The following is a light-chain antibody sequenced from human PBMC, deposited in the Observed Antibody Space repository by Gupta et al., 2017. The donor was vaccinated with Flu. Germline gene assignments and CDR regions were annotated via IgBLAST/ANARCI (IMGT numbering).Light chain of an antibody. V-gene: IGLV3-25*02. CDR3: QSADNSGAWV. CDR2: TDN. Sequence: SYELTQPPSVSVTPGQTARITCSGDALPKQYAYWYQQRPGQAPALVIHTDNKRPSGIPERFSGSSSGTIVTLTISGVQAEDEADYYCQSADNSGAWVLGGGTKLTVL. CDR1: ALPKQY. J-gene: IGLJ3*02.